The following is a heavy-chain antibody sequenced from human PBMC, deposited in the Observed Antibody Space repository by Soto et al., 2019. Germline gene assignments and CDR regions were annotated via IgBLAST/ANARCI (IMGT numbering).Heavy chain of an antibody. CDR2: TYYRSKWYN. Sequence: PSQTLSLTCAISGDSVSSNSAAWNWIRQSPSRGLEWLGRTYYRSKWYNDYAVSVKSRITINPDTSKNQFSLQLNSVTPEDTAVYYCARDYAVIAAAGTKYYYYGMDVWGQGTTVTVSS. D-gene: IGHD6-13*01. CDR1: GDSVSSNSAA. V-gene: IGHV6-1*01. J-gene: IGHJ6*02. CDR3: ARDYAVIAAAGTKYYYYGMDV.